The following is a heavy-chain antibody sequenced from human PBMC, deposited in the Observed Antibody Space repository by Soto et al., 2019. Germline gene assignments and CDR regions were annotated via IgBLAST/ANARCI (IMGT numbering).Heavy chain of an antibody. CDR1: GDLFNNYA. J-gene: IGHJ4*02. D-gene: IGHD6-13*01. CDR2: ISPLVSTT. V-gene: IGHV1-69*01. CDR3: AASASVAAAGYFKF. Sequence: QVQLVQSGAEVKEPGSSVTVSCKATGDLFNNYAFNWVRQAPGQGLGWLGRISPLVSTTNYAQKCQGRVTMGANELTTIAYLEVSNLESEDTSMYYCAASASVAAAGYFKFWGQGTLVTVSP.